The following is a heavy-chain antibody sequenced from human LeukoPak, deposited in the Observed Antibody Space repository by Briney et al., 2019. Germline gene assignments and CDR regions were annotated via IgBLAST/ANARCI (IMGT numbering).Heavy chain of an antibody. D-gene: IGHD1-26*01. CDR3: ARRASVGATTFDY. V-gene: IGHV4-59*08. J-gene: IGHJ4*02. Sequence: PSETLSLTCTVSGGSISGYYWTWIRQPPGKRLEWVGYIYSSGSTNYNPSLQSRLTMSVDTSKNQFSLKLTSVTAADTAVYYCARRASVGATTFDYWGQGTLVTVSS. CDR1: GGSISGYY. CDR2: IYSSGST.